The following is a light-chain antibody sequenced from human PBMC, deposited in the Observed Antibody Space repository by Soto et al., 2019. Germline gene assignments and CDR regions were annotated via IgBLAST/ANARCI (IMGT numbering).Light chain of an antibody. Sequence: QSALTQPPSASGSPGQSVTISCTGTSSDVGAYIYVSWYQQHPGKAPKLIIYEVNKRPSGVPDRFSGSKSGNTASLTVSGLQAEYEADYFCSSYAGSSNVFGTGTKLTVL. CDR3: SSYAGSSNV. CDR1: SSDVGAYIY. V-gene: IGLV2-8*01. CDR2: EVN. J-gene: IGLJ1*01.